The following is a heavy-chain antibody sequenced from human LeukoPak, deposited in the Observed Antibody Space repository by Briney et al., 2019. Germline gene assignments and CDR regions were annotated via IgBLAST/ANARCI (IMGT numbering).Heavy chain of an antibody. CDR3: ARWRGDSGYYFDY. J-gene: IGHJ4*02. CDR2: INHSGST. Sequence: SETLSLTCAVYGGSFSGYYWSWIRQPPGKGLEWIGEINHSGSTNYNPSLKSRVTMSVAMSQNQFSLRLSSVTAADTAVYYCARWRGDSGYYFDYWGQGTLVSASS. D-gene: IGHD2-21*02. V-gene: IGHV4-34*01. CDR1: GGSFSGYY.